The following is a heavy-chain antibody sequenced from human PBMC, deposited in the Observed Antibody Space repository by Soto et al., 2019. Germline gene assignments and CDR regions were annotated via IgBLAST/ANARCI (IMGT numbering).Heavy chain of an antibody. CDR2: IYHTGTT. V-gene: IGHV4-30-2*01. CDR3: ARVGGEGSAALDGWFDP. CDR1: GGSISSGGYS. J-gene: IGHJ5*02. Sequence: TLSLTCTVSGGSISSGGYSWTWIRQPPGKGLEWIGYIYHTGTTYYNTSLKSRVSISVDRSKNQFSLKLSSVTAADTAVYYCARVGGEGSAALDGWFDPWGQGTLVTVSS. D-gene: IGHD2-2*01.